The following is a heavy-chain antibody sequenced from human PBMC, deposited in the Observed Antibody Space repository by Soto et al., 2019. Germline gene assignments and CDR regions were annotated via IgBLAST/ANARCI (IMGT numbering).Heavy chain of an antibody. Sequence: SGPTLVNPTETLTVTCTFSGFSLTSPGMCVSWIRQSPGKALEWLALIERDDDDKYYSTSLKTRLTISKDTRKNQVVLSMANMDPADTATYYCARSIRGPRRFNGMDVWGQGTTVTVSS. CDR1: GFSLTSPGMC. D-gene: IGHD1-20*01. CDR3: ARSIRGPRRFNGMDV. CDR2: IERDDDDK. V-gene: IGHV2-70*13. J-gene: IGHJ6*02.